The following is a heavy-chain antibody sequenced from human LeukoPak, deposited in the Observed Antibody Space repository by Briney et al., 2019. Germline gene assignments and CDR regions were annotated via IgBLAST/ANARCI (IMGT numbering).Heavy chain of an antibody. D-gene: IGHD6-13*01. J-gene: IGHJ4*02. CDR2: ISHTGST. Sequence: PSETLSLTCTVSGYSISSGYSWGGIRQAPGEGVGWIGSISHTGSTYYNPSLKSRVIISVETSMNHFSLNLNSMTAADAAFYYCARVHPHTSSWSYYFDYRGQGTLVTVSS. CDR3: ARVHPHTSSWSYYFDY. CDR1: GYSISSGYS. V-gene: IGHV4-38-2*02.